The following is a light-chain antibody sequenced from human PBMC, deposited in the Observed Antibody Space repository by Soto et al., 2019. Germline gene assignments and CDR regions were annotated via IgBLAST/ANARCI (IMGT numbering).Light chain of an antibody. CDR3: GTWDSSLSAVV. Sequence: QSVLTQPPSVSTASGQKVTISCSGSSSNIENNYVFWYQQFPGTAPKLLIYDNNKRSSGIPDRFSGSKSGTSATLGITGLQTGDEADYYCGTWDSSLSAVVFGGGTKVTVL. CDR1: SSNIENNY. CDR2: DNN. J-gene: IGLJ2*01. V-gene: IGLV1-51*01.